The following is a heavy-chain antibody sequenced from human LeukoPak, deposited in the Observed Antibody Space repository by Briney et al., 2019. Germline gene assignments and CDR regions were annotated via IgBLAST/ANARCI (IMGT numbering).Heavy chain of an antibody. J-gene: IGHJ4*02. V-gene: IGHV4-39*07. CDR3: ARGLLGYCSADSCYRPFDF. CDR1: GASISSSSSY. Sequence: SETLSLTCTVSGASISSSSSYWGWIRQPPGKGLEWIGNIFYSGSTHYNPSLKSRVTISGDTSKNQFSLKLRSVTAADTAVYYCARGLLGYCSADSCYRPFDFWGQGTLVPVSS. CDR2: IFYSGST. D-gene: IGHD2-15*01.